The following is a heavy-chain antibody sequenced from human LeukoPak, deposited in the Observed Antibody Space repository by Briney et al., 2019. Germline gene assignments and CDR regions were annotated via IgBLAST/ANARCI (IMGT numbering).Heavy chain of an antibody. V-gene: IGHV3-74*01. J-gene: IGHJ3*01. CDR2: ISSVGSST. CDR1: GFTFSVYW. Sequence: PGGSLRLSCATSGFTFSVYWMYWVRQAPGKGLVWVSRISSVGSSTTYADSVKGRFTMSRDNAKNTLYLQMSSLRAEDTAVCYCARDRGAPDSFDLWGLGTMVTVSS. CDR3: ARDRGAPDSFDL. D-gene: IGHD3-10*01.